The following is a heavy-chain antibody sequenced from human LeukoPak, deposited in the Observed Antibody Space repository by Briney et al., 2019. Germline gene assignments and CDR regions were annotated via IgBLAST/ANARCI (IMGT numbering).Heavy chain of an antibody. Sequence: SQTLSLTCTVSGGSISSSSYYWGWIRQPPGKGLEWIGSIYFSGSTYYNPSLKRQVTISVDTSRNQFSLKLSSVTAADTAVYYCAREGYCSSTSCVIDYWGQGTLVTVSS. J-gene: IGHJ4*02. CDR1: GGSISSSSYY. CDR2: IYFSGST. D-gene: IGHD2-2*01. CDR3: AREGYCSSTSCVIDY. V-gene: IGHV4-39*07.